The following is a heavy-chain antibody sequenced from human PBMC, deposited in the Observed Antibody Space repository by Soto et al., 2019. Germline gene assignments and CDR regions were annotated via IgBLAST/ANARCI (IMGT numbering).Heavy chain of an antibody. CDR3: ARHYTPITDYYYYGMDV. J-gene: IGHJ6*02. V-gene: IGHV5-51*01. Sequence: GESLKISCKGSGYSFTSYWIGWVRQMPGKGLEWMGIIYPGDSDTRYSPSFQGQVTISADKSISTAYLQWSSLKASDTAMYYCARHYTPITDYYYYGMDVWGQGTTVTVSS. D-gene: IGHD1-20*01. CDR1: GYSFTSYW. CDR2: IYPGDSDT.